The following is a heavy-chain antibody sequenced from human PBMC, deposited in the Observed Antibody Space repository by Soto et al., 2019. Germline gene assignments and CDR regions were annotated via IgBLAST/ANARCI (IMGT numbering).Heavy chain of an antibody. CDR1: GFTVSSHY. D-gene: IGHD3-22*01. J-gene: IGHJ4*02. V-gene: IGHV3-53*01. CDR3: AKERATMNAFDY. Sequence: GGSLRLSCAASGFTVSSHYMSWVRQAPGKGLEWVSLIYSGGTTYYADSVKGRFTISRDNTKNTLFLQMNSLRAEDTAVYYCAKERATMNAFDYWRQGALVTVSS. CDR2: IYSGGTT.